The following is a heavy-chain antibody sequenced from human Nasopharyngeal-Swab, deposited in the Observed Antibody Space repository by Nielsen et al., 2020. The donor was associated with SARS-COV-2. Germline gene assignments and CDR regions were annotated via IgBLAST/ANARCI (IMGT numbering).Heavy chain of an antibody. J-gene: IGHJ6*02. CDR2: IWYDGGNK. D-gene: IGHD1-26*01. CDR1: GFRFGSYG. CDR3: AKVGGNYPYYYAMDV. Sequence: GGSLRLSCATSGFRFGSYGMHWVRQAPDKGLEWVAVIWYDGGNKYYADSVKGRFTVSRDDSKSTLYLQMNSLRAEDTAVYYCAKVGGNYPYYYAMDVWGQGTTVTVSS. V-gene: IGHV3-33*06.